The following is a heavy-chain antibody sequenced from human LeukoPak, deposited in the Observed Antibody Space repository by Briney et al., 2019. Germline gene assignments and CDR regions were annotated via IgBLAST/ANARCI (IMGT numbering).Heavy chain of an antibody. D-gene: IGHD3-10*01. Sequence: SETLSLTCTVSGGSIRTSEDHWTWIRQLPGKGLEWIGYTSYSGYPDSNPSLKSRVTISLDTSKNQFSLSLTSVTAADTAVYYCAREPTQPLRFGEFHPFDNWGQGTLVTVSS. V-gene: IGHV4-31*03. J-gene: IGHJ4*02. CDR1: GGSIRTSEDH. CDR3: AREPTQPLRFGEFHPFDN. CDR2: TSYSGYP.